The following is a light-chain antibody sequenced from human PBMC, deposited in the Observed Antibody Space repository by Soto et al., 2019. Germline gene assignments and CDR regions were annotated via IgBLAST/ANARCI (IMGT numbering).Light chain of an antibody. J-gene: IGLJ1*01. CDR2: DVS. V-gene: IGLV2-11*01. CDR1: SSDVGGYNY. CDR3: CAYAGSYTFYV. Sequence: QSALTQPRSVSGSPGQSVTISCTGTSSDVGGYNYVSWYQQHPGKAPKLMIYDVSKRPSGVPDRFSGSKSGNTASLTISGLQAEDEADDNCCAYAGSYTFYVFGTGTKLTVL.